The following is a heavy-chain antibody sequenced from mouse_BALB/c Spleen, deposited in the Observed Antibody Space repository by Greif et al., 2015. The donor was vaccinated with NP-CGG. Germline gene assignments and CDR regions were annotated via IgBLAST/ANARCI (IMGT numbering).Heavy chain of an antibody. CDR3: ARYYFDY. CDR2: INPSTGYT. Sequence: QVQLQQPGAELAKPGASVKMSCKASGYTFTGYWMHWVKQRPGQGLEWIGYINPSTGYTEYNQKFKDKATLTADKSSSTAYMQLSSLTSGDSAVYYCARYYFDYWGQGTTLTVSS. J-gene: IGHJ2*01. V-gene: IGHV1-7*01. CDR1: GYTFTGYW.